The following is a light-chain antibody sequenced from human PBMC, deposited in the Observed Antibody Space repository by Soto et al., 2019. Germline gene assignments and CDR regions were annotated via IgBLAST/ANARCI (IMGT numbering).Light chain of an antibody. V-gene: IGKV3-15*01. CDR3: QQYSIWRT. J-gene: IGKJ1*01. CDR2: GAS. CDR1: QSVGST. Sequence: EVVMTQSPVTLSVSPGERATLSCRASQSVGSTVAWYQQKPGQAPRLLMYGASARATGIPARFSGSGSGTEFTLTISSLQSEDFAVYYCQQYSIWRTFGQGTKVDIK.